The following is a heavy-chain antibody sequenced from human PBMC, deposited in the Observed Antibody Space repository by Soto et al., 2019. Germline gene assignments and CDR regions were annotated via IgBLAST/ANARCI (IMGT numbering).Heavy chain of an antibody. V-gene: IGHV3-30*18. D-gene: IGHD3-22*01. J-gene: IGHJ5*02. CDR1: GFTFSSYG. Sequence: GGSLRLSCAASGFTFSSYGIHWVPQAPGKGVEGVAVISYDGSNKYYADSVKGRFTISRDNSKNTLYLQMNSLRAEDTAVYYCAKAAPMIVVARVWFDPWGQGTLVTVSS. CDR3: AKAAPMIVVARVWFDP. CDR2: ISYDGSNK.